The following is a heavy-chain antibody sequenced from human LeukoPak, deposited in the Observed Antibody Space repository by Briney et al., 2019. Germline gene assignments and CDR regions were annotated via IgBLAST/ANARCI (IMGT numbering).Heavy chain of an antibody. CDR1: GGSISSYY. CDR3: ASRSGYYWGFDY. CDR2: IYYSGST. V-gene: IGHV4-59*01. Sequence: KPSETRSLTCTVSGGSISSYYWSWIRQPPGKGLEWIGYIYYSGSTNYNPSLKSRVTISVDTSKNQFSLKLSSVTAADTAVYYCASRSGYYWGFDYWGQGTLVTVSS. D-gene: IGHD3-3*01. J-gene: IGHJ4*02.